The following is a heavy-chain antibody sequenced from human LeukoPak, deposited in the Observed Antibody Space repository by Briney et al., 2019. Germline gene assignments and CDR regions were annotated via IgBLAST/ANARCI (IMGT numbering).Heavy chain of an antibody. D-gene: IGHD6-19*01. CDR2: ISRSGTNI. Sequence: GGSLRLSCAASGFTFSSYSMSWVRQAPGKGLEWVSSISRSGTNIYYADSVKGRFTISRDNAKNSLYLQMNSLRAEDTAVYYCARFLRSGWYYFDYWGQGTLVTVSP. V-gene: IGHV3-21*01. J-gene: IGHJ4*02. CDR3: ARFLRSGWYYFDY. CDR1: GFTFSSYS.